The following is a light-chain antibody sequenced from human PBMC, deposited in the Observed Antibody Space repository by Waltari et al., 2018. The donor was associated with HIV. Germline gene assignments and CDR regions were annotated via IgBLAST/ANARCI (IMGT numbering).Light chain of an antibody. CDR3: QQYETDSRS. V-gene: IGKV1-5*03. CDR1: EDSNKW. J-gene: IGKJ1*01. Sequence: DIQMTQSPSSVSASIGDRVSITCRASEDSNKWLAWYQQMPGKAPNLLIYKASILETGVPSRFSGSVSGADFTLTITNLQSDDFATYYCQQYETDSRSFGQGTKV. CDR2: KAS.